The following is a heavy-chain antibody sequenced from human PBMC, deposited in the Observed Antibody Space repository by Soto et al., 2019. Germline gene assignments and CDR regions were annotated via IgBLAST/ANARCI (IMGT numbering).Heavy chain of an antibody. Sequence: SETLSLTCTVSGGSISSGGYYWSWIRQHPGKGLEWIGYIYYSGSTYYNPSLKSRVTISVDTSKNQFSLKLSSVTAADTAVYYCARDVYGDYDFDYWGQGTLVTVSS. CDR2: IYYSGST. D-gene: IGHD4-17*01. CDR1: GGSISSGGYY. CDR3: ARDVYGDYDFDY. J-gene: IGHJ4*02. V-gene: IGHV4-31*03.